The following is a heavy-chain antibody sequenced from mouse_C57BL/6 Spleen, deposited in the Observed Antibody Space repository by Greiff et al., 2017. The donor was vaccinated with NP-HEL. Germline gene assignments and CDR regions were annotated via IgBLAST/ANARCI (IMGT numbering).Heavy chain of an antibody. D-gene: IGHD2-3*01. CDR2: INYDGSST. CDR3: ARGGYYEGFAY. J-gene: IGHJ3*01. Sequence: EVQVVESEGGLVQPGSSMKLSCTASGFTFSDYYMAWVRQVPEKGLEWVANINYDGSSTYYLDSLKSRFIISRDNAKNILYLQMSSLKSEDTATYYCARGGYYEGFAYWGQGTLVTVSA. CDR1: GFTFSDYY. V-gene: IGHV5-16*01.